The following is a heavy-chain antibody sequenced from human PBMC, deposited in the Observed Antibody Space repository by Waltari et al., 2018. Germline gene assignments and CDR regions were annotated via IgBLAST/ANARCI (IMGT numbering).Heavy chain of an antibody. CDR2: ISPGNSDT. CDR3: ARRPTEYYNWFDP. D-gene: IGHD1-1*01. Sequence: EVQLVQSGAEVKKPGESLKISCQRSGYSFTRYCIGLVRQMPGKGLEWMGIISPGNSDTRYSPSFQGQVTISAHKSISTAYLQWSSLKASDTAMYYCARRPTEYYNWFDPWGQGTLVTVSS. V-gene: IGHV5-51*01. J-gene: IGHJ5*02. CDR1: GYSFTRYC.